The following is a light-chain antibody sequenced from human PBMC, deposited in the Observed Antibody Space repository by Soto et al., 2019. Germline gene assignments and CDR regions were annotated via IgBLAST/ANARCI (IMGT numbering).Light chain of an antibody. Sequence: QSVLTQPASVSGSPGQSITISCTGTSSDVGSYNLVSWYQHHPGKAPKLMISGDSKRPSGISYRFSGSKSGNTASLTISGLQAEDEADYYCCSYAGSYTVIFGGGTKVTVL. CDR1: SSDVGSYNL. V-gene: IGLV2-23*02. CDR3: CSYAGSYTVI. CDR2: GDS. J-gene: IGLJ2*01.